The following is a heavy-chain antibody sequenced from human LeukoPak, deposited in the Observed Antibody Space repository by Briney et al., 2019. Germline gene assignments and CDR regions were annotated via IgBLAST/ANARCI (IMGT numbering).Heavy chain of an antibody. CDR2: ISGSGGST. CDR3: AKDVNYYDSSGYYPGAFDI. CDR1: GFTFSSYA. D-gene: IGHD3-22*01. V-gene: IGHV3-23*01. Sequence: GGSQRLSCAASGFTFSSYAMSWVRQAPGKGLEWVSAISGSGGSTYYADSVKGRFTISRDNSKNTLYLQMNSLRAEDTAVYYCAKDVNYYDSSGYYPGAFDIWGQGTMVTVSS. J-gene: IGHJ3*02.